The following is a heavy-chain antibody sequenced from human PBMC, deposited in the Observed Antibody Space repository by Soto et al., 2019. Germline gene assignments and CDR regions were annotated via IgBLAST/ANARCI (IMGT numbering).Heavy chain of an antibody. Sequence: QVQIEQSGGEVRKPGASVKVSCKSSGYSFTDYGITWVRQAPGKGPEWMGWISCHNGNTSQAQKFQDRVTMSTETSKNKAYMELRSLRSDDTAVYYGTGGPRYNSGWYRYWFDSWGQGTLVTVSS. J-gene: IGHJ5*01. V-gene: IGHV1-18*01. D-gene: IGHD6-19*01. CDR2: ISCHNGNT. CDR3: TGGPRYNSGWYRYWFDS. CDR1: GYSFTDYG.